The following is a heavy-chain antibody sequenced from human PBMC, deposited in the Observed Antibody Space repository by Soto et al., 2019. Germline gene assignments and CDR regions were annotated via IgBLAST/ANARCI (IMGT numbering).Heavy chain of an antibody. D-gene: IGHD1-20*01. CDR3: ARKSGNWNYIDY. CDR2: MYSSGST. J-gene: IGHJ4*02. V-gene: IGHV4-59*08. CDR1: GDSISGYF. Sequence: SSATLSLTRSVSGDSISGYFLTWIRQPPGKGLEWIGYMYSSGSTNYNPSLKSRVTMSVDTSKNQFSLNLSSVTAADTAVYYCARKSGNWNYIDYWGQGTLVTVSS.